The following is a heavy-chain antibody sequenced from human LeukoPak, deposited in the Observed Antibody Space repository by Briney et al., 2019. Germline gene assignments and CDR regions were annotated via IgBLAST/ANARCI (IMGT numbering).Heavy chain of an antibody. V-gene: IGHV3-23*01. CDR2: ISGSGGST. D-gene: IGHD1-26*01. CDR3: AARRVGAPSVDY. Sequence: GGPLRLSCAASGFTFSSYAMSWVRQAPGKGLEWVSAISGSGGSTYYADSVKGRFTISRDNPKNTLYLQMNSLRAEDTAVYYCAARRVGAPSVDYWGQGTLVTVSS. J-gene: IGHJ4*02. CDR1: GFTFSSYA.